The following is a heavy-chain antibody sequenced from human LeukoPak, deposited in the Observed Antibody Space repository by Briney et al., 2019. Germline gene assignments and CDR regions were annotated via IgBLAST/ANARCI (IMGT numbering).Heavy chain of an antibody. CDR2: INPNSGGT. CDR1: GYTFTGYY. J-gene: IGHJ5*02. V-gene: IGHV1-2*02. Sequence: ASVKVSCKASGYTFTGYYMHWVRQAPGEGLEWMGWINPNSGGTNYAQKFQDRVTMTRDTSINTAYMELSRLKSDDTAVYYCARERVRGFGTNWFDPWGQGTLVTVSS. D-gene: IGHD3-10*01. CDR3: ARERVRGFGTNWFDP.